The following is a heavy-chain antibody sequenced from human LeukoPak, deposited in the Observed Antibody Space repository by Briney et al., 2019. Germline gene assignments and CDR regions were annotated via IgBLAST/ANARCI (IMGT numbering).Heavy chain of an antibody. V-gene: IGHV1-69*05. CDR3: ASYPSLYGAFDI. D-gene: IGHD2-8*01. CDR1: GYTFTGYY. CDR2: IIPIFGTA. Sequence: SVKVSCKASGYTFTGYYMHWVRQDPGQGLEWMGRIIPIFGTANYAQKFQGRVTITTDESTSTAYMELSSLRSEDTAVYYCASYPSLYGAFDIWGQGTMVTVSS. J-gene: IGHJ3*02.